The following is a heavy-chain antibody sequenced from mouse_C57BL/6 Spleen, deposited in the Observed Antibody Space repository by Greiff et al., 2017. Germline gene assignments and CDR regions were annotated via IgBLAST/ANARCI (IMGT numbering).Heavy chain of an antibody. CDR3: ARDEDWGDGSNYSYFDV. V-gene: IGHV1-62-2*01. CDR1: GYTFPEYT. CDR2: FYPGSGSI. D-gene: IGHD1-1*01. J-gene: IGHJ1*03. Sequence: VQLQQSGAELVKPGASVKLSCKASGYTFPEYTIHWVTQRSGQGLEWIGWFYPGSGSIKYNEKFKDKATLTVDKSSSTVYLELSRLTSEDCAVYFGARDEDWGDGSNYSYFDVWGTGTTVTVSS.